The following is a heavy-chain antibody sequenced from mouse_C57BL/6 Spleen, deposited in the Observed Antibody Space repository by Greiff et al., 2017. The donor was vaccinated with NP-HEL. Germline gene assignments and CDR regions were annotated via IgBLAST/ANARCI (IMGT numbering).Heavy chain of an antibody. Sequence: QVQLKQSGAELARPGASVKLSCKASGYTFTSYGISWVKQRTGQGLEWIGEIYPRSGNTYYNEKFKGKATLTADKSSSTAYMELRSLTSEDSAVYFCARRPYYGYEGAWFAYWGQGTLVTVSA. D-gene: IGHD2-9*01. CDR1: GYTFTSYG. V-gene: IGHV1-81*01. CDR2: IYPRSGNT. CDR3: ARRPYYGYEGAWFAY. J-gene: IGHJ3*01.